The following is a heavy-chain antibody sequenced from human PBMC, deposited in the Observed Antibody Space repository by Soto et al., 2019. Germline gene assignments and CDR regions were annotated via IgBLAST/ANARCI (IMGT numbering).Heavy chain of an antibody. J-gene: IGHJ4*02. CDR3: ARDGAVAGDTNFDY. V-gene: IGHV1-3*04. D-gene: IGHD6-19*01. Sequence: SVKVSCKASGYTFTHYAMHWVRQAPGQRLEWMGWINTGNGNTKYSQKFQGRVTITTDTSASTAYMELSSLRSEDTAVYYCARDGAVAGDTNFDYWGQGTLVTVSS. CDR1: GYTFTHYA. CDR2: INTGNGNT.